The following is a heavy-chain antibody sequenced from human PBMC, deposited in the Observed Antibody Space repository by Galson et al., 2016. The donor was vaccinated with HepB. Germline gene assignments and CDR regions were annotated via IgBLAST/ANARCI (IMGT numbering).Heavy chain of an antibody. CDR1: GYTFTSYY. J-gene: IGHJ4*02. D-gene: IGHD1-7*01. CDR2: INAGNGNT. Sequence: SVKVSCKASGYTFTSYYMHWVRQAPGQGLEWMGWINAGNGNTKYSQKFQGRVTITRDTSASTAYMKLSSLRSEDTAVYYCARGPGNYYFDYWGQGTLVTVSS. CDR3: ARGPGNYYFDY. V-gene: IGHV1-3*01.